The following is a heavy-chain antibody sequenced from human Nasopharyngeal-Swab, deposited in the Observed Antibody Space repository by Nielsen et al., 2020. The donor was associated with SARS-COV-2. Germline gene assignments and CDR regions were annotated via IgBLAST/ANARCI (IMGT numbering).Heavy chain of an antibody. J-gene: IGHJ4*02. D-gene: IGHD6-19*01. V-gene: IGHV4-34*01. Sequence: RQAPGKGLEWIGEINHSGSTNYNPSLKSRVTISVDTSNNQFSLKLSSVTAADTAVYYCARGSRSGINNYSSGWYFFDYWGQGAPVTVSS. CDR3: ARGSRSGINNYSSGWYFFDY. CDR2: INHSGST.